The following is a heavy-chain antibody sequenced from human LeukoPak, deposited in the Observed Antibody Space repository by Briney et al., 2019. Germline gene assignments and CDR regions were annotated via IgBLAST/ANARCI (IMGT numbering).Heavy chain of an antibody. D-gene: IGHD6-13*01. V-gene: IGHV3-30*02. CDR1: GFTFSTYP. Sequence: PGGSLRLSCAASGFTFSTYPMHWVRQAPGKGLEWVAFIRYDGSNEYYADSVKGRFTISRDNSKNTLNLQMNSLRAEDTGVYYCAKDFVGSSWPYYLDYWGQGTLVTVSS. J-gene: IGHJ4*02. CDR2: IRYDGSNE. CDR3: AKDFVGSSWPYYLDY.